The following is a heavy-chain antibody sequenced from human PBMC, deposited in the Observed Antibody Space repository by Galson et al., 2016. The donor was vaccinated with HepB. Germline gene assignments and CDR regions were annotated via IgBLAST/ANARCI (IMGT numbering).Heavy chain of an antibody. CDR1: GYTFSRYA. J-gene: IGHJ4*02. D-gene: IGHD3/OR15-3a*01. V-gene: IGHV3-30-3*01. CDR2: ISYDASKT. CDR3: ANLAQKLGQPPFDD. Sequence: SLRLSCAASGYTFSRYAMHWVRQGPGKGLDWVALISYDASKTYYADSVKGRFTISRDNSKNTLYLHMNSLRPEDTAVYYCANLAQKLGQPPFDDWGQGTLVTVSS.